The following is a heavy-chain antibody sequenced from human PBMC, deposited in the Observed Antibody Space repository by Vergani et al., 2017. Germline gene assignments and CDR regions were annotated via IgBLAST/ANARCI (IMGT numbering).Heavy chain of an antibody. CDR2: ISYDGSNK. CDR1: GFTFSSYA. V-gene: IGHV3-30-3*01. J-gene: IGHJ4*02. Sequence: QVQLVESGGGVVQPGRSLRLSCAACGFTFSSYAMHWVRQAPGKGLEWVAVISYDGSNKYYADSVKGRFTISRDNSKNTLYLQMNSLRAEDTAVYYCARDWLNYYGSGNFDYWGQGTLVTVSS. CDR3: ARDWLNYYGSGNFDY. D-gene: IGHD3-10*01.